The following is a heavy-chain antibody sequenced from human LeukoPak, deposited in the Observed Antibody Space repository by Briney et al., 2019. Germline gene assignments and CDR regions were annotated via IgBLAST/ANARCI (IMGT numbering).Heavy chain of an antibody. CDR3: AKDHGSGSYPLDY. J-gene: IGHJ4*02. Sequence: GGSLRLSCAASGFTFDDYAMHWVRQAPGKGLEWVSGISWNSGSIGYADSVKGRFTISRDNAKNSLYLQMNSLRAEDTALCYCAKDHGSGSYPLDYWGQGTLVTVSS. V-gene: IGHV3-9*01. CDR1: GFTFDDYA. CDR2: ISWNSGSI. D-gene: IGHD3-10*01.